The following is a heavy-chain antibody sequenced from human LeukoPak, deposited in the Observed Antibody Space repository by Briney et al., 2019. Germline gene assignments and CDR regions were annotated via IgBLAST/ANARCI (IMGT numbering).Heavy chain of an antibody. J-gene: IGHJ6*03. Sequence: GGSLRLSCAASEFTFSRNDMCWVRQAPGKGLEWVANIKDDGSDKYYVDSVKGRFTISRDNAKNSLYLQMNSLRAEDTAVYYCAREDGNSYGSFYYYYYYMDVWGKGTTVTVSS. D-gene: IGHD5-18*01. CDR1: EFTFSRND. V-gene: IGHV3-7*01. CDR2: IKDDGSDK. CDR3: AREDGNSYGSFYYYYYYMDV.